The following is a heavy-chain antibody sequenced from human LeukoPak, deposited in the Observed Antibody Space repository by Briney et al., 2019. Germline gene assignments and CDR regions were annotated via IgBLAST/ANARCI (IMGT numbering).Heavy chain of an antibody. Sequence: ASVKVSCKASAYTFTNYYLHWVRQAPGQGLEWMGIINPNGGSTSYAQKFQGRVTMTRDTSTSTVYMELSSLRSEDTAVYYCAREGSSGQLLWGQGSMVTVSS. D-gene: IGHD3-22*01. CDR2: INPNGGST. J-gene: IGHJ3*01. CDR1: AYTFTNYY. CDR3: AREGSSGQLL. V-gene: IGHV1-46*01.